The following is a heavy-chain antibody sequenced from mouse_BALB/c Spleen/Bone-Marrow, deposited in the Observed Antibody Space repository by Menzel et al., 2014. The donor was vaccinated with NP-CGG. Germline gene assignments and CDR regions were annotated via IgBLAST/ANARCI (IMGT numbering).Heavy chain of an antibody. D-gene: IGHD1-1*01. CDR1: GFNIKDTY. J-gene: IGHJ3*01. V-gene: IGHV14-3*02. Sequence: VQLQQSGAELVKPGASVKLSCTASGFNIKDTYMHWVKQRPEQGLEWIGRIDPANGNTKYDPKFQGKATITADTSSNTAYLQPSSLTSEDTAVYYCARSGDYGSSLAYWGQGTLVTVSA. CDR3: ARSGDYGSSLAY. CDR2: IDPANGNT.